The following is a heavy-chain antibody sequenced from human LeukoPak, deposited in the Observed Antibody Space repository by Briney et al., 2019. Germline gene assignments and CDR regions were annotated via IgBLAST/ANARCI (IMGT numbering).Heavy chain of an antibody. CDR1: GFTFSSYA. CDR2: ISGSGGST. CDR3: AKKGGNYYYYYYMDV. J-gene: IGHJ6*03. Sequence: GGSLRLSCAASGFTFSSYAMSWVRQAPGKGLEWVSAISGSGGSTYYADSVKGRFTISRDNSKNTLYLQMNSLRAEDTAVYYCAKKGGNYYYYYYMDVWGKGTRSPSP. V-gene: IGHV3-23*01. D-gene: IGHD4-23*01.